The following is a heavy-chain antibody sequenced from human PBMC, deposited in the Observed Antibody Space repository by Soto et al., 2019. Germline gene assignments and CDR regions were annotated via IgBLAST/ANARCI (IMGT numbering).Heavy chain of an antibody. J-gene: IGHJ4*02. CDR1: GFTFSSYA. CDR3: AWGTIVARQHLDY. Sequence: PGGSLRLSCAASGFTFSSYAMHWARQAPGKGLEWVTVISIRGGDEYYAESVRGRFTISRDDSKNTLYLQMDSLRVEDTAVYYCAWGTIVARQHLDYWGQGTLVTVS. D-gene: IGHD6-6*01. V-gene: IGHV3-30*03. CDR2: ISIRGGDE.